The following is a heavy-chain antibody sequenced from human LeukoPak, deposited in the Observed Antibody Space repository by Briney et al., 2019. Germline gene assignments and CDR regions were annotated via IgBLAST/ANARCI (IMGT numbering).Heavy chain of an antibody. Sequence: GGSLRLSCAASGFTFSSYWMTWVRQAQGKGLEWVASIKEDGGEKYNVDSVKGRFTSSRDNAKNSLYLQMNSLTAEDTGVYYCARDYGYNNDWFGAPFDYWGQGTLVTVSS. D-gene: IGHD3-9*01. CDR3: ARDYGYNNDWFGAPFDY. CDR2: IKEDGGEK. CDR1: GFTFSSYW. J-gene: IGHJ4*02. V-gene: IGHV3-7*01.